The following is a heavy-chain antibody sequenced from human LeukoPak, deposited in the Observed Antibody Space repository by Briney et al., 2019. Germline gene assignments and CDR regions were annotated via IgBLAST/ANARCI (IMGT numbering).Heavy chain of an antibody. Sequence: GGSLRLSCAASGFTFSHYWMSWIRQAPGKGLEWVANINQDGTEKYYVDSVKGRFTISRDNAKNSVHLQMDSLRADDTAVYYCVRVWGGTYPASWGQGTQVTVSS. CDR3: VRVWGGTYPAS. D-gene: IGHD1-26*01. CDR1: GFTFSHYW. J-gene: IGHJ4*02. V-gene: IGHV3-7*01. CDR2: INQDGTEK.